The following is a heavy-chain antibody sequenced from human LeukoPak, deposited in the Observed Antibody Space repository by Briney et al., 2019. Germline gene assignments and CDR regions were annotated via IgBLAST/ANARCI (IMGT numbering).Heavy chain of an antibody. J-gene: IGHJ6*03. CDR3: ASLGYCSGGSCFVSYYYMDV. Sequence: ASVKVSCKASGYTFTGYYMHWVRQAPGQGLEWMGWINPNSGGTNYAQKFQGRVTMTRDTSISTAYMELSRLRSDDTAVYYCASLGYCSGGSCFVSYYYMDVWGKRTTVTVSS. CDR1: GYTFTGYY. V-gene: IGHV1-2*02. CDR2: INPNSGGT. D-gene: IGHD2-15*01.